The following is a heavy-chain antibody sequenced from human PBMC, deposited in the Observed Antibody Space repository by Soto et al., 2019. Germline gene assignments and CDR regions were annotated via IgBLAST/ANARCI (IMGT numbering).Heavy chain of an antibody. CDR3: AGTYYDFWSGYPNGMDV. V-gene: IGHV1-18*01. CDR2: ISAYNGNT. Sequence: ASVKVSCKASGYTFTSYGISWVRQAHGQGLEWMGRISAYNGNTNYAQKLQGRVTMTTDTSTSTAYMELRSLRSDDTAVYYCAGTYYDFWSGYPNGMDVWGQGTTVTVSS. J-gene: IGHJ6*02. D-gene: IGHD3-3*01. CDR1: GYTFTSYG.